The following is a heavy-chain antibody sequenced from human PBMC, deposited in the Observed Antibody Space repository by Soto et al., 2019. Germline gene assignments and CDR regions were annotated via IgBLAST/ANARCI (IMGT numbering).Heavy chain of an antibody. Sequence: SETLSLTCTVSGGSVSNYYWSWIRQPPGKGLEWIGHIFFGGNTRNNPSLESRATISVDTSEKVVALKLVSVTAADTAVYYCARFILVGATLYLDYWGQGSQVTVSS. CDR3: ARFILVGATLYLDY. D-gene: IGHD1-26*01. CDR1: GGSVSNYY. V-gene: IGHV4-59*02. J-gene: IGHJ4*02. CDR2: IFFGGNT.